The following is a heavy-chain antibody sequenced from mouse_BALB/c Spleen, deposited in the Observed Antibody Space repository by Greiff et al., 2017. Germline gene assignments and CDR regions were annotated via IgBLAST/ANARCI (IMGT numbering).Heavy chain of an antibody. J-gene: IGHJ4*01. V-gene: IGHV2-9*02. CDR1: GFSLTSYG. Sequence: QVQLQQSGPGLVQPSQSLSITCTVSGFSLTSYGVHWVRQPPGKGLEWLGVIWAGGSTNYNSALMSRLSISKDNSKSQVFLKMNSLQTDDTAMYYCARGGLLLSMDYWGQGTSVTVSS. CDR3: ARGGLLLSMDY. D-gene: IGHD2-3*01. CDR2: IWAGGST.